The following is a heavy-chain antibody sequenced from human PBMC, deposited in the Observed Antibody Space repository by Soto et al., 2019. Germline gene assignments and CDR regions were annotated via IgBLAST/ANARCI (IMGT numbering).Heavy chain of an antibody. Sequence: QVQLVQSGTEVKKPGSSVTVSCKASGGPYSKYSISWVRQAPGQGLEWMGRIIPIFDITNYAQKFQGRVTITADKAKSTLYMDLSSLRSEDTAVYYCARSLLGDYYDSDGLDNWGQGTLVTVSS. J-gene: IGHJ4*02. CDR2: IIPIFDIT. CDR1: GGPYSKYS. CDR3: ARSLLGDYYDSDGLDN. D-gene: IGHD3-22*01. V-gene: IGHV1-69*02.